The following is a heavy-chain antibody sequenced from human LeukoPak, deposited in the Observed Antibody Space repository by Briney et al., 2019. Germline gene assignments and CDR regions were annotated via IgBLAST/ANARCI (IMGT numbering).Heavy chain of an antibody. Sequence: PSETLSLTCTVSGGSISSYYWSWIRQPPGKGLEWIGYIYYSGSTNYNPSLKSRVTISVDTSKNQFSLKLSSVTAADTAVYYCAGRRRATMGYWGQRTLVTVSS. CDR2: IYYSGST. J-gene: IGHJ4*02. CDR1: GGSISSYY. CDR3: AGRRRATMGY. D-gene: IGHD5-24*01. V-gene: IGHV4-59*01.